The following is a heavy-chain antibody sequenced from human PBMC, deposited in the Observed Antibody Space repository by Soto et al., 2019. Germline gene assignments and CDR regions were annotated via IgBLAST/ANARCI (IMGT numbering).Heavy chain of an antibody. D-gene: IGHD5-18*01. CDR3: ARLDKNMVKTFDY. CDR1: GGSISSDNTY. Sequence: QLQLQESGPGLVKPSETLSLTCTVSGGSISSDNTYWAWIRQPPEKWLEWIGTIYYSGTTYYNPSLKSRVTMSVDTSKNQFSLKLRSVTAADTAVDSWARLDKNMVKTFDYWGQGTRVTVSS. V-gene: IGHV4-39*01. CDR2: IYYSGTT. J-gene: IGHJ4*02.